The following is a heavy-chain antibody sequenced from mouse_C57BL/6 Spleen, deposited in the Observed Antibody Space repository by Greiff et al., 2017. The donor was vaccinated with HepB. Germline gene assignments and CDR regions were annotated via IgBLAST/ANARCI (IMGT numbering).Heavy chain of an antibody. V-gene: IGHV3-6*01. CDR1: GYSITSGYY. J-gene: IGHJ1*03. CDR3: AREGTYVDV. Sequence: DVKLQESGPGLVKPSQSLSLTCSVTGYSITSGYYWNWIRQFPGNKLEWMGYISYDGSNNYNPSLKNRISITRDTSKNQFFLKLNSVTTEDTATYYCAREGTYVDVWGTGTTVTVSS. D-gene: IGHD5-1*01. CDR2: ISYDGSN.